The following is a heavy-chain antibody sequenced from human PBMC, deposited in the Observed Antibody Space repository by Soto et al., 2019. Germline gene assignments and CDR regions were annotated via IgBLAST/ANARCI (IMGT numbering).Heavy chain of an antibody. V-gene: IGHV3-30*18. Sequence: QVQLVESGGGVVQPGRSLRLSCAASGFTFSSYDMHWVRQAPSKRLQWVAVISYDGSNKYYADSVKGRFTISRDNSKNTLYLQMNSLRAEDTAVYYCAKEYRGYDHFDYWGQGTLVTVSS. D-gene: IGHD5-12*01. J-gene: IGHJ4*02. CDR1: GFTFSSYD. CDR2: ISYDGSNK. CDR3: AKEYRGYDHFDY.